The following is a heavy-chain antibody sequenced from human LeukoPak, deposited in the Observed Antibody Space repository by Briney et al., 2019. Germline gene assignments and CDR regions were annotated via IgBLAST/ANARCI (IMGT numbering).Heavy chain of an antibody. CDR2: IYPGDSDT. Sequence: GESLKISCKSSGYTFTSYWIGWVRQMPGKGLEWMGIIYPGDSDTRYSPSFQGQVTISADKSINTAYLQWSSLEASDTAMYYCASGAGLSSSSGYSDYWGQGTLVTVSS. CDR3: ASGAGLSSSSGYSDY. J-gene: IGHJ4*02. CDR1: GYTFTSYW. V-gene: IGHV5-51*01. D-gene: IGHD3-22*01.